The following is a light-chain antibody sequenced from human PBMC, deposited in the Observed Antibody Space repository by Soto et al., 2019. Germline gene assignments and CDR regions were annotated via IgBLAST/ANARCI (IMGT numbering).Light chain of an antibody. Sequence: DIVMTQSPDSLAVSLGERASIKCKSSQSVLYSSNSKNYLAWYQQKPGQPPHLLIYWASTRASGVPDRFSASGSGTDFTLNISSLQAEDEAVYYCQQYYSAPRTFGQGTNLEIK. J-gene: IGKJ2*01. CDR2: WAS. CDR1: QSVLYSSNSKNY. CDR3: QQYYSAPRT. V-gene: IGKV4-1*01.